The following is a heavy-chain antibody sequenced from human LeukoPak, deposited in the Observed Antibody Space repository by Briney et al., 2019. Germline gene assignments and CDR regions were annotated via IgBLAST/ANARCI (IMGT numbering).Heavy chain of an antibody. CDR3: ARDLWFGNYYYGMDV. CDR1: GFTVSSNY. J-gene: IGHJ6*02. CDR2: IYSGGST. V-gene: IGHV3-66*01. Sequence: PGGSLRLSCAASGFTVSSNYMSWVRQAPGKGLEWVSVIYSGGSTYYADSVEGRFTISRDNSKNTLYLQMNSLRAEDTAVYYCARDLWFGNYYYGMDVWGQGTTVTVSS. D-gene: IGHD3-10*01.